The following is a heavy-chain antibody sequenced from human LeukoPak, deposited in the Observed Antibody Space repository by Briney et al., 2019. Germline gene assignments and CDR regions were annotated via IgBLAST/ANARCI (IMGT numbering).Heavy chain of an antibody. CDR1: GFTYSSYA. V-gene: IGHV3-23*01. CDR3: AKTSEWLRPSEVDY. J-gene: IGHJ4*02. Sequence: GGSLRLSCAASGFTYSSYAMSWVRQAPGKGLEWVSAISGSGCSTYYADSVKGRFTISRDNSKNTLYLQMNSLRAEDTAVYYCAKTSEWLRPSEVDYWGQGTLVTVSS. D-gene: IGHD5-12*01. CDR2: ISGSGCST.